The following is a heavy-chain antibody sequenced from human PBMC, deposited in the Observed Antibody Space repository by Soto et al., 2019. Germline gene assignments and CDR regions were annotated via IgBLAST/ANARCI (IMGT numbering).Heavy chain of an antibody. V-gene: IGHV3-23*01. Sequence: EEQLLESGGGLAQPGGSLRLSCEASGFTFRGYARSWVRQSPGKGPEWVSGISGSGDSTYHAKYVKGRFIIPRDNSKNALYLEINSLRAENTAVYYLSKAYGASHVPFDCWGQGTLVGVSS. CDR1: GFTFRGYA. CDR3: SKAYGASHVPFDC. CDR2: ISGSGDST. D-gene: IGHD2-21*01. J-gene: IGHJ4*02.